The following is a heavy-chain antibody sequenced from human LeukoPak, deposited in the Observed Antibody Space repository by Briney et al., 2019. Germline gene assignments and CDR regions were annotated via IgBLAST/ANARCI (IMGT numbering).Heavy chain of an antibody. CDR1: GFTFSSYG. V-gene: IGHV3-30*18. CDR2: ISYDGSNK. J-gene: IGHJ4*02. Sequence: PGGSLRLSCAAPGFTFSSYGMHWVRQAPGKGLEWVAVISYDGSNKYYADSVKGRFTISRDNSKNTLYLQMNSLRAEDTAVYYCAKDFPAKSDYWGQGTLVTVSS. CDR3: AKDFPAKSDY.